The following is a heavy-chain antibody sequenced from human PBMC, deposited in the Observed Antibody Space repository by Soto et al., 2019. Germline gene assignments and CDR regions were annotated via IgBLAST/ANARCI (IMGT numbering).Heavy chain of an antibody. Sequence: SVKVSCKASGYTFTYRYLHWVRQAPGQALEWMGWITPFNGNTNYAQKFQDRVTITRDRSMSTAYMELSSLRSEDTAMYYCATDSSSRPDYYYMDVWGKGTTVTVSS. V-gene: IGHV1-45*02. CDR2: ITPFNGNT. CDR1: GYTFTYRY. J-gene: IGHJ6*03. CDR3: ATDSSSRPDYYYMDV. D-gene: IGHD6-6*01.